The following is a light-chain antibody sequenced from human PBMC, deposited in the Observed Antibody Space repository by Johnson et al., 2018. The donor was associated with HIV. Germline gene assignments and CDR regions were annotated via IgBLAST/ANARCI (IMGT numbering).Light chain of an antibody. Sequence: QSVLTQPSSVSAAPGQKVTISCSGSSSNIGNKYVSWYQQLPGTAPKLLIYENNKRPSGIPDRFSGSKSGTSATLGITGLQTGDEADYYCGTWDSSLSASYVVGTGTKVTVL. CDR1: SSNIGNKY. V-gene: IGLV1-51*02. CDR3: GTWDSSLSASYV. J-gene: IGLJ1*01. CDR2: ENN.